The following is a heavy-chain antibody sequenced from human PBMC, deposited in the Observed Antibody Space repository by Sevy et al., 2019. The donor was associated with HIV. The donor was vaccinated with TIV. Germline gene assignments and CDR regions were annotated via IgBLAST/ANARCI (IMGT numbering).Heavy chain of an antibody. Sequence: GESLKISCKGSGYSITSYWISWVRQMPGKGLEWMGRIDTSDSYTNYSPSFQGHVTISADKSISTAYLQWSSLKASDTAMYYCASQRNYYGSGSYRGYYYYYYMDVWGKGTTVTVSS. CDR2: IDTSDSYT. CDR3: ASQRNYYGSGSYRGYYYYYYMDV. J-gene: IGHJ6*03. V-gene: IGHV5-10-1*01. D-gene: IGHD3-10*01. CDR1: GYSITSYW.